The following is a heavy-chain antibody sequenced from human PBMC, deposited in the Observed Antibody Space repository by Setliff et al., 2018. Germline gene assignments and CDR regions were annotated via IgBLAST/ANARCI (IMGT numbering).Heavy chain of an antibody. CDR2: ISSSGSTI. Sequence: GGSLRLSCAASGFTFSDYYMSWIRQAPGKGLEWVSYISSSGSTIYYADSVKGRFTISRDNAKNSLYLQMNSLRAEDTAVYYCARGRYWFAPDWFDPWGQGTLVTVSS. D-gene: IGHD2-21*01. J-gene: IGHJ5*02. CDR3: ARGRYWFAPDWFDP. CDR1: GFTFSDYY. V-gene: IGHV3-11*01.